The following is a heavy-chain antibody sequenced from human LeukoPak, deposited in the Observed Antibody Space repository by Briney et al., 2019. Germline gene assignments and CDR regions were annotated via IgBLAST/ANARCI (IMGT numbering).Heavy chain of an antibody. V-gene: IGHV4-34*01. J-gene: IGHJ5*02. CDR3: ARESLTWLQSRTSWFDP. Sequence: PSETLPLTCAVYGGSFSGYYWSWICQPPGKGLEWIGEINHSGSTNYNPSLKSRVTISVDTSKNQFSLRLSSVTAADTAVYCCARESLTWLQSRTSWFDPWGQGTLVTVSS. CDR1: GGSFSGYY. D-gene: IGHD5-24*01. CDR2: INHSGST.